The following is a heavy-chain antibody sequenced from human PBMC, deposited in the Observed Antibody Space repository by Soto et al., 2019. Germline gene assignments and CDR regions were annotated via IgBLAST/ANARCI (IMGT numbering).Heavy chain of an antibody. CDR3: ARAFYGDSAAYYSGMDV. Sequence: SETLSLTCAVSGFSISSGFYWGWIRQPPGKGLEWIGNIYRSGSTYYNPSLKSRVTISVDTSKNQFSLKLSSVTAADTAVYYCARAFYGDSAAYYSGMDVWGQGTTVTVSS. V-gene: IGHV4-38-2*01. CDR1: GFSISSGFY. D-gene: IGHD4-17*01. CDR2: IYRSGST. J-gene: IGHJ6*02.